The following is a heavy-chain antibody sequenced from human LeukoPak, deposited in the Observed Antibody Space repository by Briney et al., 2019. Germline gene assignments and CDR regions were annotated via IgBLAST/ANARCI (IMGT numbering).Heavy chain of an antibody. V-gene: IGHV3-33*01. J-gene: IGHJ4*02. CDR2: IWYDGSNK. Sequence: GGSLRLSCAASGLTFSSYGMHWVRQAPGKGLEWVAVIWYDGSNKYYADSVKGRFTISRDNSKNTLYLQMNSLRAEDTAVYYCARAATYCGGDCYEFDYWGQGTLVTVSS. CDR1: GLTFSSYG. D-gene: IGHD2-21*02. CDR3: ARAATYCGGDCYEFDY.